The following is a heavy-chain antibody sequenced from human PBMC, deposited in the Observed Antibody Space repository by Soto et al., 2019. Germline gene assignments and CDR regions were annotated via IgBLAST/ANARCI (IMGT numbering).Heavy chain of an antibody. Sequence: SETLSLTCTVSGGSISSSSYYWGWVRQPPGKGLEWIGSIYYSGSTYYNPSLKSRVTISVDTSKNQFSLKLSSVTAADTAVYYCARHDYDILTGYQPFDYWGQGTLVTSPQ. CDR3: ARHDYDILTGYQPFDY. CDR2: IYYSGST. J-gene: IGHJ4*02. D-gene: IGHD3-9*01. V-gene: IGHV4-39*01. CDR1: GGSISSSSYY.